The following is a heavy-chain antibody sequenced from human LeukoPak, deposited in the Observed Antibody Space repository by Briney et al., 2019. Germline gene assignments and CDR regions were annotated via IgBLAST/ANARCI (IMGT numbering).Heavy chain of an antibody. J-gene: IGHJ6*02. V-gene: IGHV3-48*04. Sequence: GGSLRLSCAASGFTFSSSFMNWVRQAPGKGLEWVSYISSSSSTIYYADSVKGRFTISRDNAENSLYLQMNSLRAGDTAVYYCARDNPKGGYGMDVWGQGTTVTVSS. D-gene: IGHD1-14*01. CDR3: ARDNPKGGYGMDV. CDR2: ISSSSSTI. CDR1: GFTFSSSF.